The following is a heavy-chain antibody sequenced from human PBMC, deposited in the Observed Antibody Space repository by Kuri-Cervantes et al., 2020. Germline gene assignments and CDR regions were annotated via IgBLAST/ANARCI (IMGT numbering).Heavy chain of an antibody. CDR3: ATAVAYYDDYYHYGMDV. CDR2: FDPDDGET. J-gene: IGHJ6*02. D-gene: IGHD1-26*01. CDR1: GYTLTELS. V-gene: IGHV1-24*01. Sequence: ASVKVSCKVSGYTLTELSMHWVRQAPGKGLEWMGGFDPDDGETIYAQKFRGRVTMTKDTSTDTAYMELSSLRSEDTAVYYCATAVAYYDDYYHYGMDVWGQGTTVTVSS.